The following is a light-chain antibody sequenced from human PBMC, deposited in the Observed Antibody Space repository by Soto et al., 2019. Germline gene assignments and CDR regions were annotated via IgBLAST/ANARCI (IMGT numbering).Light chain of an antibody. CDR1: QSVHSN. V-gene: IGKV3-15*01. CDR2: GAS. CDR3: PQHTALPWGT. J-gene: IGKJ4*01. Sequence: EIVMTQSPATLSLSPGETATLSCRASQSVHSNLAWFQQHPGQAPRLLIYGASSRATGIPVRFSGSGSGTEFSLTISLLLSEDLGGYYCPQHTALPWGTFDGGTNVGI.